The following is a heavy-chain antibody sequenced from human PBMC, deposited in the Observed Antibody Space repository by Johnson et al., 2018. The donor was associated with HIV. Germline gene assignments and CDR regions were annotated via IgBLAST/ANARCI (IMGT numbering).Heavy chain of an antibody. CDR2: IKGKTVGGTT. D-gene: IGHD2-2*01. CDR3: ATDVYPGPRYQLLHRGI. Sequence: VQLVESGGGRAKPGGPLRLPFAAPGSSFTNAWMSWVGKAPGKGRGWVGHIKGKTVGGTTDYAAPVKGRFTISREDSKNMLYLQMNSLKNEDTAVYYCATDVYPGPRYQLLHRGIWGHGTMITVSS. CDR1: GSSFTNAW. J-gene: IGHJ3*02. V-gene: IGHV3-15*01.